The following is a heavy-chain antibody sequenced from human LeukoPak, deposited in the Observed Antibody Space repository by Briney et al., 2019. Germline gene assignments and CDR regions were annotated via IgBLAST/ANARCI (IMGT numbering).Heavy chain of an antibody. Sequence: SETLSLTCTVSGGSIISADHCWAWIRQPPGKGLEYIALIYYSGRAYYNSSLQSRVTISVDTSKNQFSLKLSSVTAADTAVYYCARDSSSDAFDIWGQGTMVTVSS. CDR1: GGSIISADHC. J-gene: IGHJ3*02. V-gene: IGHV4-39*07. D-gene: IGHD6-13*01. CDR2: IYYSGRA. CDR3: ARDSSSDAFDI.